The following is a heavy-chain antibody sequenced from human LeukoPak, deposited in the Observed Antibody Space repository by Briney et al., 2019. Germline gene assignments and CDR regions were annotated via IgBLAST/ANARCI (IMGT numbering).Heavy chain of an antibody. Sequence: GGSLRLSCAASGFTFSSYAMHRVRQAPGKGLEWVAVISYDGSNKYYADSVKGRLTISRDNSKNTLYLQMNSLRAEDTAVYYCARDLQTKGVAYYYDSSGYYYSHIFDYWGQGTLVTVSS. D-gene: IGHD3-22*01. CDR2: ISYDGSNK. CDR1: GFTFSSYA. J-gene: IGHJ4*02. CDR3: ARDLQTKGVAYYYDSSGYYYSHIFDY. V-gene: IGHV3-30-3*01.